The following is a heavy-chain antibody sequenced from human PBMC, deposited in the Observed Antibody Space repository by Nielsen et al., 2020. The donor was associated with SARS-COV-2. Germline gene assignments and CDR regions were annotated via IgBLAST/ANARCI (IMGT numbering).Heavy chain of an antibody. Sequence: SGPTLVKPTQTLTLTCTFSGFSLSTSGVGVGWIRQPPGKALEWLALIYWDDDKRYSPSLKSRLTITKDTSKNQVVLTLTNMGPVDTATYYCARTQREDYSYYMDVWGKGTTVTVSS. CDR2: IYWDDDK. D-gene: IGHD5-24*01. CDR3: ARTQREDYSYYMDV. V-gene: IGHV2-5*02. J-gene: IGHJ6*03. CDR1: GFSLSTSGVG.